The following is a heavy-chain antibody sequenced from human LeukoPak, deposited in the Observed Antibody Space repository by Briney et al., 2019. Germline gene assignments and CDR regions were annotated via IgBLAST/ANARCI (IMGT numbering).Heavy chain of an antibody. CDR2: ISGSGGST. CDR1: GFTFTNYG. J-gene: IGHJ4*02. D-gene: IGHD3-10*01. CDR3: ARSTLYGSGSYGVDY. Sequence: GGSLRLSCAASGFTFTNYGMSWVRQAPGKGLEWVSAISGSGGSTSYADSVKGRFTISRDNAKNSLYLQMNSLRAEDTAVYYCARSTLYGSGSYGVDYWGQGTLVTVSS. V-gene: IGHV3-23*01.